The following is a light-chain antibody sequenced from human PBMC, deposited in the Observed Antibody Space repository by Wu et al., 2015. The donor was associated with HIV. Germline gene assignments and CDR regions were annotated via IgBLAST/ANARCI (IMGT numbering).Light chain of an antibody. CDR2: SAS. V-gene: IGKV1-39*01. Sequence: DIQMSQSPSSLSASVGDRVTITCRASESVSNYLNWYQQKPGKAPKLLVYSASTLQSGVPSRFSGSGSGTDFTLTISSLQPEDFATYYCQQNHDYPLTFGPGTKVDIK. J-gene: IGKJ3*01. CDR3: QQNHDYPLT. CDR1: ESVSNY.